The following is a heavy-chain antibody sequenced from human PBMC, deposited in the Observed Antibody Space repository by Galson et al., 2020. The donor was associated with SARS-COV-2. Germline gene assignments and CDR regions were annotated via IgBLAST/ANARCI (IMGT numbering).Heavy chain of an antibody. Sequence: ASVKVSCKASGYTFRTYGISWVRQAPGQGLEWMGWISVYNGNTDYEQKFQGRVTMTTDTSTSTAYLELRSLRSDDTAVYYCARDSGSVVDAGDLDYWGQGTLVTVSS. D-gene: IGHD3-16*01. J-gene: IGHJ4*01. CDR2: ISVYNGNT. V-gene: IGHV1-18*01. CDR1: GYTFRTYG. CDR3: ARDSGSVVDAGDLDY.